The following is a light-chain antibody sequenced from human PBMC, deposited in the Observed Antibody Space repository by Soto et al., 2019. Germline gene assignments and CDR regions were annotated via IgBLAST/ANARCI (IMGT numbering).Light chain of an antibody. CDR3: QQYDNPPYT. CDR1: QDISNY. V-gene: IGKV1-33*01. Sequence: DIQMTQSPSSLSASVGDRVTITCQASQDISNYLNWYQQKPGKAPKLLIYDASNLETGVPSRFSGSGSGTDFTFTISSLQPEAIATYYCQQYDNPPYTFGQGTKLEIK. J-gene: IGKJ2*01. CDR2: DAS.